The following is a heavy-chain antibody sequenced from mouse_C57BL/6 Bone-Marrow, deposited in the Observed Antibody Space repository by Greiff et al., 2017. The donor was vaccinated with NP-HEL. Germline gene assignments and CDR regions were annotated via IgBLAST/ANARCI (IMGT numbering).Heavy chain of an antibody. CDR3: TPFITTVVAPGY. Sequence: VQLQQSGTVLARPGASVKMSCKTSGYTFTSYWMHWVKQRPGQGLEWIGAIYPGNSDTSYNQKFKGKAKLTAVTSASTAYMELSSLTNEDSAVYYCTPFITTVVAPGYWGQGTTLTVSS. CDR2: IYPGNSDT. V-gene: IGHV1-5*01. D-gene: IGHD1-1*01. J-gene: IGHJ2*01. CDR1: GYTFTSYW.